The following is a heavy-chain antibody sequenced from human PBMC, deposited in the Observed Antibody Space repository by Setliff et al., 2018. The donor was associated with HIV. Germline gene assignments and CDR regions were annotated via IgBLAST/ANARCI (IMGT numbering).Heavy chain of an antibody. Sequence: SETLSLTCTVSGGSISSYYWSWIRQPPGKGLEWIGYIYYSGNTNYNPSLKSRVTISVDTSKNQFSLKLSSVTAADTAMYFCARDATSEGYMDVWGKGTTVTVSS. V-gene: IGHV4-59*12. CDR3: ARDATSEGYMDV. CDR1: GGSISSYY. J-gene: IGHJ6*03. CDR2: IYYSGNT.